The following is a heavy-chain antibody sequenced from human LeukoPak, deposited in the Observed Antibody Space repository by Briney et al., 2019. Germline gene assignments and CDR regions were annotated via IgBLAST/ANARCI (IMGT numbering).Heavy chain of an antibody. CDR1: GFTFSSYS. J-gene: IGHJ6*02. D-gene: IGHD6-13*01. V-gene: IGHV3-21*01. CDR2: ISSSSSYM. Sequence: GGSLRLSCAASGFTFSSYSMNWVRQAPGKGLEWVSSISSSSSYMYYADSVKGRFTISRDNAKNSLYLQMNSLRAEDTAVYYCAKEGDKLVFYYYYGMDVWGQGTTVTVSS. CDR3: AKEGDKLVFYYYYGMDV.